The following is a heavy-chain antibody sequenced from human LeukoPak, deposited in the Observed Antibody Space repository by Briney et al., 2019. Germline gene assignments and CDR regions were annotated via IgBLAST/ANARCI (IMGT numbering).Heavy chain of an antibody. CDR2: IYYSGST. CDR3: ARLRSSSWLLIDY. D-gene: IGHD6-13*01. J-gene: IGHJ4*02. V-gene: IGHV4-39*01. CDR1: GGSISSSSYY. Sequence: SETLSLTCTVSGGSISSSSYYWGWIRQPPGKGLEWIGSIYYSGSTYYNPSLKSRVTISVDTSKNQFSLKVRSVTAADTAVYYCARLRSSSWLLIDYWGQGTLVTVSS.